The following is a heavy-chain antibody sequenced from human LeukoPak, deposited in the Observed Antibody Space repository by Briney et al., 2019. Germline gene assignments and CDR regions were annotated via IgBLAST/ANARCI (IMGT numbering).Heavy chain of an antibody. Sequence: GGSLRLSCAASGFTFSRYSMNWVRQAPGKGLEWVSYISNRIRTIYYADSVKGRFTISRDNAKNSLYLQMNSLRDEDTAVYYCARDLDYYGSGNDYWGQGTLVTVSS. J-gene: IGHJ4*02. D-gene: IGHD3-10*01. V-gene: IGHV3-48*02. CDR2: ISNRIRTI. CDR1: GFTFSRYS. CDR3: ARDLDYYGSGNDY.